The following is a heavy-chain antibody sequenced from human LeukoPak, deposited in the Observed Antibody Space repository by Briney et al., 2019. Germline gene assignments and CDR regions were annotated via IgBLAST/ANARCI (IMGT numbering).Heavy chain of an antibody. CDR3: ARGGSSGWYYYGMDV. CDR1: GGSISSYY. V-gene: IGHV4-59*01. J-gene: IGHJ6*02. CDR2: IYYSGST. D-gene: IGHD6-19*01. Sequence: SETLSLTCTVSGGSISSYYWSWIRQPPGKGLEWIGYIYYSGSTNYNPSLKSRVTISVDASKSQFSLKLSSVTAADTAVYYCARGGSSGWYYYGMDVWGQGTTVTVSS.